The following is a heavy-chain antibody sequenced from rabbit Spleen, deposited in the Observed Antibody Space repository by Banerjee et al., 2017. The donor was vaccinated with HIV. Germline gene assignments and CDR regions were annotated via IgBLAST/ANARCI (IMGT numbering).Heavy chain of an antibody. Sequence: QEQLEESGGGLVQPEGSLTLTCTASGFSFSSIDWICWVRQAQGKGLEWIACIYAGSSGFTYHASWAKGRFTISKTSSTTVTLQMTSLAAADTATYFCARGGDDGGDGFNLWGPGTLVTVS. CDR2: IYAGSSGFT. J-gene: IGHJ4*01. CDR3: ARGGDDGGDGFNL. D-gene: IGHD2-1*01. CDR1: GFSFSSIDW. V-gene: IGHV1S45*01.